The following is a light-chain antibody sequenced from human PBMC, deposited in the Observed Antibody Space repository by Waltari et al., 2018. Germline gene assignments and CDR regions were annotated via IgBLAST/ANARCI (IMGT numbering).Light chain of an antibody. V-gene: IGLV1-40*01. CDR3: QSFDISLRSWV. Sequence: QFVLTQPPPRSWAPGHRVTISGTRNSSNIGTGYDIHRYQQLPGRAPKTLIYDNRNRASGVPDRFSGSKSGASASLAITGLQAEDEADYYCQSFDISLRSWVFGGGTKLTVL. CDR1: SSNIGTGYD. J-gene: IGLJ3*02. CDR2: DNR.